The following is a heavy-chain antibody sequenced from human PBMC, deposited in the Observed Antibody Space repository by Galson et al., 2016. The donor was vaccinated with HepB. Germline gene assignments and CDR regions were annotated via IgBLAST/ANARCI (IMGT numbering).Heavy chain of an antibody. CDR1: GGSISSSDYY. J-gene: IGHJ3*02. CDR3: ARLRRVSMIVVGVPTGAFDI. CDR2: VYYTGSI. V-gene: IGHV4-39*01. Sequence: SETLSLTCTASGGSISSSDYYWAWIRQPPGKGLEWIGSVYYTGSIYYNPSLKSRLTMSVDTSKNQFSLKLNSVTAADTTLYFCARLRRVSMIVVGVPTGAFDIWGQGTMVTVSS. D-gene: IGHD3-22*01.